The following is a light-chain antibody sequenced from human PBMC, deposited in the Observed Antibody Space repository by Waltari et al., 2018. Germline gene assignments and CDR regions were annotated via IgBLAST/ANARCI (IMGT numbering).Light chain of an antibody. CDR1: ILAKTY. CDR2: KDN. V-gene: IGLV3-27*01. J-gene: IGLJ3*02. Sequence: SYDLTQPSSVSVSPGQTARITCPGDILAKTYGRWFQQKPGQAPVQVIYKDNERPSGIPERFSGSSSGTTVTLTISGAHVDDEADYYCYSAADNAVGVFGGGTKLTV. CDR3: YSAADNAVGV.